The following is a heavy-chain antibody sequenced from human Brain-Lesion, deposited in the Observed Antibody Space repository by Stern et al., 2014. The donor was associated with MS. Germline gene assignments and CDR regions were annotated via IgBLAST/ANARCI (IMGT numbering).Heavy chain of an antibody. D-gene: IGHD2-21*01. Sequence: QLVESGGVVVQPGGSLRLSCAASGFTFDDYDMHWVRQAPGKGLEWVSLITWDGGSTSYTDSVKGRFSISIDNRKSFLYLQMNSLRPEDTALYYCAGGLGFWGRGTLVTVSS. J-gene: IGHJ4*02. CDR3: AGGLGF. CDR2: ITWDGGST. CDR1: GFTFDDYD. V-gene: IGHV3-43D*03.